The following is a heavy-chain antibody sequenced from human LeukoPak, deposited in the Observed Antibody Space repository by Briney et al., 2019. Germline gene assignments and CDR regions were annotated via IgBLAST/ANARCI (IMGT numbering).Heavy chain of an antibody. D-gene: IGHD3-10*01. CDR2: IYHSGST. V-gene: IGHV4-38-2*02. Sequence: PSETLSLTCTVSGYSISSGYYWGWIRQPPGKGLEWIGSIYHSGSTYYNPSLKSRVTISVDTSKNQFSLKLSSVTAADTAVYYCARVGEPLYYYYYYYMDVWGKGTTVTVSS. J-gene: IGHJ6*03. CDR3: ARVGEPLYYYYYYYMDV. CDR1: GYSISSGYY.